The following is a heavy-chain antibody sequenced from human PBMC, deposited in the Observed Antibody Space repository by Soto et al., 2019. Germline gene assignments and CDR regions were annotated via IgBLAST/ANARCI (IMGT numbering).Heavy chain of an antibody. D-gene: IGHD1-20*01. J-gene: IGHJ4*02. CDR3: ARLSGYNWYDN. CDR1: GGSINSSAYC. CDR2: IYHTGST. Sequence: PSETLFLTCTVSGGSINSSAYCWGWHRQPPGRGLEWIGNIYHTGSTYYNPSLKSRVTISVDTSKTQFSLNLSSVTAADTAVFYCARLSGYNWYDNWGQGTLVTVSS. V-gene: IGHV4-39*01.